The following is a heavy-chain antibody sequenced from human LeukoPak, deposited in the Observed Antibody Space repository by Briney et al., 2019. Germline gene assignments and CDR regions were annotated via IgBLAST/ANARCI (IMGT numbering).Heavy chain of an antibody. D-gene: IGHD6-19*01. V-gene: IGHV4-38-2*02. CDR2: IHHSGST. J-gene: IGHJ6*03. CDR1: GYSISNGYY. CDR3: ARDETYSSDWQSNHYYYYMDV. Sequence: PSETLSLTCTVSGYSISNGYYWGWIRQPPGKGLEWIGSIHHSGSTYYNPSLKSRVTISVDTSKNQFSLKLSSVTATDTAVYYCARDETYSSDWQSNHYYYYMDVWGKGTTVTVSS.